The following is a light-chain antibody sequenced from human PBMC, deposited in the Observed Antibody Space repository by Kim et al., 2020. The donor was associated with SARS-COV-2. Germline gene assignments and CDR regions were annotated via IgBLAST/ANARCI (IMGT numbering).Light chain of an antibody. CDR2: KND. CDR1: SSNIGSDY. J-gene: IGLJ3*02. Sequence: QSALTQPPSVSGTPGQRVTISCSGSSSNIGSDYVYWYQQFPGAAPKLLIYKNDQRPSGVPDRFSGSKSGTSASLAISGLRSEDEADYFCAAWDDSLSGLFGGGTQLTVL. V-gene: IGLV1-47*01. CDR3: AAWDDSLSGL.